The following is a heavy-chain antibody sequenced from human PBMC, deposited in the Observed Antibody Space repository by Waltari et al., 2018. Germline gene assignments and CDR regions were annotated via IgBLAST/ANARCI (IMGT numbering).Heavy chain of an antibody. V-gene: IGHV3-23*04. D-gene: IGHD1-26*01. CDR2: ISGSGGRT. J-gene: IGHJ4*02. Sequence: EVQLVESGGGLVQPGGSLRLSCAASGFFTFSNYGMNWVRQAPGKGLEWVSTISGSGGRTYYADSVEGRFTISRDNSKNTLSLQMNSLRGEDTAIYYCASQEELPRFDYWGQGTLVTVSS. CDR1: GFFTFSNYG. CDR3: ASQEELPRFDY.